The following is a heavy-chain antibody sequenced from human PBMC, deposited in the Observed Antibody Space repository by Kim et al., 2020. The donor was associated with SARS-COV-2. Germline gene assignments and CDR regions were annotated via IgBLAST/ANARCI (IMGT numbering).Heavy chain of an antibody. CDR1: GFTFSSYG. CDR3: AILSTAYGLVLFGE. V-gene: IGHV3-74*01. CDR2: VNIDGSST. Sequence: GGSLRLSCVASGFTFSSYGMHWVRQAPGKGLVWVSRVNIDGSSTNYADSVKGRFTISRDNARNTLYLQMNSLRAEDTAVYYCAILSTAYGLVLFGEWGQG. J-gene: IGHJ1*01. D-gene: IGHD2-8*02.